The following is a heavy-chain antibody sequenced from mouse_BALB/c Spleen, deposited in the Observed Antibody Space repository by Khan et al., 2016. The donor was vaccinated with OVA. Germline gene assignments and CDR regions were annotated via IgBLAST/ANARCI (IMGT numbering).Heavy chain of an antibody. CDR3: VRAGYGSVAY. D-gene: IGHD2-10*02. J-gene: IGHJ3*01. Sequence: QVQLQQSGPELVKPGASVRISCKASGYTFTNYFIHWVKQRPGQGLEWIGWIYPGNVNTEYNERFTGKATLTAEKSSSTTYMQLSSLTSEDSAVYCCVRAGYGSVAYWGQGTLVTVSA. CDR2: IYPGNVNT. V-gene: IGHV1S56*01. CDR1: GYTFTNYF.